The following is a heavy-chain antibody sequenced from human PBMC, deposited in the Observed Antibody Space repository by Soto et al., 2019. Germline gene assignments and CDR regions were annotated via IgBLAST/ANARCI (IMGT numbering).Heavy chain of an antibody. V-gene: IGHV3-7*03. CDR1: GFTFSGYW. CDR3: ARAQAGYSYGNGFDY. J-gene: IGHJ4*02. D-gene: IGHD5-18*01. Sequence: VSLRVSWAASGFTFSGYWMSWVRQAPGQGLEWVANIKQDGSEKYYVDSLKGRFTISRDNAKNSLYLQMNSLRAEDTAVYYCARAQAGYSYGNGFDYWGQGTLVTVSS. CDR2: IKQDGSEK.